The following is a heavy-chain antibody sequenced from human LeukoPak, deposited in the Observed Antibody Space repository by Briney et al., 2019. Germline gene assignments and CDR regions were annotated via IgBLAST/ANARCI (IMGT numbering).Heavy chain of an antibody. Sequence: GGSLRLSCAASGFTFSSYGMHWVRQAPGKGLEWVAVIWYDGSNKYYADSVKGRFTISRDNSKNTLYLQMNSLRAEDTAVYYCAKEALYCTNGVCYTGEYFQHWGQGTLVTVSS. CDR1: GFTFSSYG. CDR2: IWYDGSNK. D-gene: IGHD2-8*01. J-gene: IGHJ1*01. CDR3: AKEALYCTNGVCYTGEYFQH. V-gene: IGHV3-33*06.